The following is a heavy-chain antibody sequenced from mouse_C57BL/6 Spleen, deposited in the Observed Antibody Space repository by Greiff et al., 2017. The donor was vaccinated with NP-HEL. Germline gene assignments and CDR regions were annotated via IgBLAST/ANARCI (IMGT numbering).Heavy chain of an antibody. Sequence: QVQLQQSGAELVRPGASVTLSCKASGYTFTDYEMHWVKQTPVHGLEWIGAIDPETGGTAYNQKFKGKAILTADKSSSTAYMELRSLTSEDSAVYYCTRRELRAMDYWGQGTSVTVSS. J-gene: IGHJ4*01. CDR3: TRRELRAMDY. V-gene: IGHV1-15*01. CDR1: GYTFTDYE. D-gene: IGHD6-1*01. CDR2: IDPETGGT.